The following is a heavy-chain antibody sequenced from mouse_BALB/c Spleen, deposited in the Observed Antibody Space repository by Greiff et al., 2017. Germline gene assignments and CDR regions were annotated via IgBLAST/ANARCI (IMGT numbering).Heavy chain of an antibody. Sequence: VQLQESGAELVRPGSSVKISCKASGYAFSSYWMNWVKQRPGQGLEWIGQIYPGDGDTNYNGKFKGKATLTADKSSSTAYMQLSSLTSEDSAVYFCARAVWFAYWGQGTLVTVSA. D-gene: IGHD6-1*01. J-gene: IGHJ3*01. CDR2: IYPGDGDT. CDR3: ARAVWFAY. CDR1: GYAFSSYW. V-gene: IGHV1-80*01.